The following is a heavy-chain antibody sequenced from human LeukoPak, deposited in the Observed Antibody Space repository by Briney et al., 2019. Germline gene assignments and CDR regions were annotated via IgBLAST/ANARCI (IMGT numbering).Heavy chain of an antibody. CDR3: TTLASFHVLH. V-gene: IGHV3-15*01. J-gene: IGHJ3*01. Sequence: GGSLRLSCAASGFTFGNAWMSWVRQAPGKGLEWVGRLKSKSDGGTTDYAAPVKGRFTISRDDSKNTLFLQMNSLKIEDTAVYYCTTLASFHVLHWGQGTMVTVSS. CDR1: GFTFGNAW. CDR2: LKSKSDGGTT.